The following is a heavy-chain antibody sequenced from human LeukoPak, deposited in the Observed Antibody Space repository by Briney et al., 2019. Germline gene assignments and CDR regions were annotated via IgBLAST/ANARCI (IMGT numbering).Heavy chain of an antibody. CDR3: TTERISSGWFYYYYYYGMDV. J-gene: IGHJ6*02. D-gene: IGHD6-19*01. CDR2: IKSKTDGGTT. Sequence: GGSLRLSCAASGFTFSNAWMSWVRQAPGKGLEWVGRIKSKTDGGTTDYAAPVKGRFTISRDDSKNTPYLQMNSLKTEDTAVYYCTTERISSGWFYYYYYYGMDVWGQGTTVTVSS. CDR1: GFTFSNAW. V-gene: IGHV3-15*01.